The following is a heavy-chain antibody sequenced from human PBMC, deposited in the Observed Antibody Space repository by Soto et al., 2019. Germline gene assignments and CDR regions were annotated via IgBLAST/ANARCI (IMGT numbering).Heavy chain of an antibody. V-gene: IGHV3-23*01. J-gene: IGHJ6*02. Sequence: EVQLLESGGGLVQPGGSLRLSCAASGFTFSSYAMSWVRQAPGKGLEWVSAISGSGGSTYYTDSVKGRFTISRDNSKNTLYLQMNSLRAEDTAVYYCAKLGERLNGMDVWGQGTTVTVSS. CDR1: GFTFSSYA. D-gene: IGHD6-25*01. CDR2: ISGSGGST. CDR3: AKLGERLNGMDV.